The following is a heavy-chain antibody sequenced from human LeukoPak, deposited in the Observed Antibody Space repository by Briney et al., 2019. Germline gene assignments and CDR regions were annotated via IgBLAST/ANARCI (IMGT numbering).Heavy chain of an antibody. CDR1: EFPFWNYW. D-gene: IGHD2-2*01. CDR3: ARGEPHCSTSTCSRRRMDV. Sequence: GGSLRLSCAASEFPFWNYWMTWVRRAPGRGLEWVANVNQGGSYKYYVDSVRGRFTISRDNAKNEVYLQMDSLRVEDSAAYYCARGEPHCSTSTCSRRRMDVWGQGTTVTVSS. J-gene: IGHJ6*02. CDR2: VNQGGSYK. V-gene: IGHV3-7*01.